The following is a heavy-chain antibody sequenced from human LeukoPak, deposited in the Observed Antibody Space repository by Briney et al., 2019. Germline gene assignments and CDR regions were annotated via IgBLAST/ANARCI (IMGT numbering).Heavy chain of an antibody. Sequence: ASVKVSCKASGYTFTGYYMHWVRQAPGQGLEWMGWINPNSGGTNYAQKFQGRVTMTRDTSISTAYMELSRLRSDDTAVYYCARHSVLLWFGERLAAFDIWGQGTMVTVSS. CDR2: INPNSGGT. J-gene: IGHJ3*02. CDR1: GYTFTGYY. D-gene: IGHD3-10*01. V-gene: IGHV1-2*02. CDR3: ARHSVLLWFGERLAAFDI.